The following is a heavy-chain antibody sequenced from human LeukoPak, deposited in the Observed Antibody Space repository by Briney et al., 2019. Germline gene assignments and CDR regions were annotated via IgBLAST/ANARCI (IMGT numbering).Heavy chain of an antibody. CDR2: ISGSGHVT. J-gene: IGHJ4*02. CDR3: AKPWGSDTSSLQYFDY. V-gene: IGHV3-23*01. CDR1: GFTFSSYA. D-gene: IGHD2-2*01. Sequence: GGSLRLSCAASGFTFSSYAMNWVRQAPGKGLEWVSIISGSGHVTYYADSVKGRFIVSRDNSKNMLHLQMDSLRAEDTAVYYCAKPWGSDTSSLQYFDYWGQGTLVTVSS.